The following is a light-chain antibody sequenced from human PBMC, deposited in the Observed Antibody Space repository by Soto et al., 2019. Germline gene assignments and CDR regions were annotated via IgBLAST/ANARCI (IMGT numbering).Light chain of an antibody. J-gene: IGLJ1*01. CDR3: TSYTSSTTPCV. Sequence: QSVRTQPPSVFGSPGQSVTISCTGTSSDVGSNNRVSWYQQPPGTAPKLMIYEVSNRPSGVPDRFSGSKSGNTASLTISGLRAEDEADYYCTSYTSSTTPCVFGTGTKVTVL. V-gene: IGLV2-18*02. CDR1: SSDVGSNNR. CDR2: EVS.